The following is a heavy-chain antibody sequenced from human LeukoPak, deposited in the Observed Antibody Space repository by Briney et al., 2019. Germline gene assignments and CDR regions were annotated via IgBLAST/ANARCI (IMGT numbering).Heavy chain of an antibody. V-gene: IGHV1-2*02. CDR1: GYPFTGYY. CDR3: ARSFRYSGSYFDY. Sequence: ASVKVSCKASGYPFTGYYLHWVRQAPGQGLEWMGWINPNSGFTNYAQKFQGRVTMIRDTSISTAYMELSRLRSDDTAVYYCARSFRYSGSYFDYWGQGTLVTVSS. J-gene: IGHJ4*02. D-gene: IGHD1-26*01. CDR2: INPNSGFT.